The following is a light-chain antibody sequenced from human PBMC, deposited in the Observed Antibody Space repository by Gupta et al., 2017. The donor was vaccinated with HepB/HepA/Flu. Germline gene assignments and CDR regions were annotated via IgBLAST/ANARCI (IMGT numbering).Light chain of an antibody. V-gene: IGKV1-5*03. Sequence: IQVTQSPPTLSASVGDRVTITCRASQNVDGRLAWYQQTPGKAPKLLIYEASTLGSGVPSRFSGSGSGTQFTLTISSLQPDDFATYYCQQYNSYSPYTFGQGTKLEIK. CDR2: EAS. J-gene: IGKJ2*01. CDR3: QQYNSYSPYT. CDR1: QNVDGR.